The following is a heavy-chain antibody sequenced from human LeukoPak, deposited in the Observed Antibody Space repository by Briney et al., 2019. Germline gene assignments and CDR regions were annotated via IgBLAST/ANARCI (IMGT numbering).Heavy chain of an antibody. V-gene: IGHV4-38-2*02. Sequence: PSETLSLTCTVSGYSISSGYYWGWIRQPPGKGLEWIGSIYHSGSTYYNPSLKSRVTISVDTSKNQFSLKLSSVTAADTAVYYCARGIGYSSSRFDYWGQGTLVTVSS. J-gene: IGHJ4*02. CDR2: IYHSGST. CDR1: GYSISSGYY. D-gene: IGHD6-13*01. CDR3: ARGIGYSSSRFDY.